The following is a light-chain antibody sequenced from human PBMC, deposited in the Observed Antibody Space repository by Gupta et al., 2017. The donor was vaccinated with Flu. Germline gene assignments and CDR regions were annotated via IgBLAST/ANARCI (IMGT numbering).Light chain of an antibody. J-gene: IGKJ2*01. V-gene: IGKV1-39*01. CDR2: AAS. CDR3: QQSYSTRRT. Sequence: PSSLSASEGDRVTITCRASQSINSYLNWYQQKPGKAPKLLIYAASSLQSGVPSRFSGSGSGTDFTLTISSLQAEDFATYYCQQSYSTRRTFGQGTKLEIK. CDR1: QSINSY.